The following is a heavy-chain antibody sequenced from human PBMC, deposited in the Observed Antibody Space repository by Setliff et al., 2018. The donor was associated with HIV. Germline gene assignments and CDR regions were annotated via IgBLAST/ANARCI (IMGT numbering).Heavy chain of an antibody. V-gene: IGHV3-11*05. J-gene: IGHJ4*02. Sequence: GGSLRLSCAASGFTFSDHYMNWVRQAPGKGLEWVSYTSKSGDYSNYADSVRGRFTISRDNAKNSLYLQMSSLRAEDTAVYYCARDSVGAFDYWGQGTLVTVSS. CDR2: TSKSGDYS. CDR3: ARDSVGAFDY. D-gene: IGHD1-26*01. CDR1: GFTFSDHY.